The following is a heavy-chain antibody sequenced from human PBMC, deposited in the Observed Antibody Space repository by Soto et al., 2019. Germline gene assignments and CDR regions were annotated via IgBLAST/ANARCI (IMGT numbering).Heavy chain of an antibody. Sequence: ASVKVSCKTSGYTFTYYMHWVRQAPGQGLEWMGIINPSGGSTSYAQKFQGRVTMTRDTSTSTVYMELSSLTAEDTAVYYCARSPSRDKDTLLMVYAFTYFDYWGQGTLVTVSS. CDR2: INPSGGST. V-gene: IGHV1-46*01. CDR1: GYTFTYY. D-gene: IGHD2-8*01. J-gene: IGHJ4*02. CDR3: ARSPSRDKDTLLMVYAFTYFDY.